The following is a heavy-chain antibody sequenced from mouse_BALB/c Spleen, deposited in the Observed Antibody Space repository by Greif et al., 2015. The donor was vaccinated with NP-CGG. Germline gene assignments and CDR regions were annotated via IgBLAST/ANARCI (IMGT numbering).Heavy chain of an antibody. CDR2: IWSGGST. Sequence: QVQLQQSGPGLVQPSQSLSITCTVSGFSLTSYGVHWVRQSPGKGLEWLGVIWSGGSTDYNAALISRLSISKDNSKSQVFFKMNSLQANDTAIYYCARNGDGYWFAYWGQGTLVTVSA. V-gene: IGHV2-2*02. CDR1: GFSLTSYG. D-gene: IGHD1-2*01. CDR3: ARNGDGYWFAY. J-gene: IGHJ3*01.